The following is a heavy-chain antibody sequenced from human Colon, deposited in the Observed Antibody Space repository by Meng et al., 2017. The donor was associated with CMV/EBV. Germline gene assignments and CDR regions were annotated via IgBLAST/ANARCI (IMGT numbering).Heavy chain of an antibody. J-gene: IGHJ5*02. V-gene: IGHV1-18*01. CDR1: GYTFTSYG. CDR3: ARDGRVGASPYNWFDP. Sequence: ASVKVSCKASGYTFTSYGISWVRQAPGQGLEWMGWISAYNGSTNYAQKLQGRVTMTTDTSTSTAYMELRSLRSDDTAVYYCARDGRVGASPYNWFDPWGQGTLVTVSS. CDR2: ISAYNGST. D-gene: IGHD1-26*01.